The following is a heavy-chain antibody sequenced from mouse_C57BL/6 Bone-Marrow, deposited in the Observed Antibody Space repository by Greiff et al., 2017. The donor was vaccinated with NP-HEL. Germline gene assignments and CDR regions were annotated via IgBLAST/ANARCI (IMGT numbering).Heavy chain of an antibody. Sequence: QQSCKASGYTFTSYWMQWVKQRPGQGLEWIGEIDPSDSYTNYNQKFKGKATLTVDTSSSTAYLQLSSLTSEDSAVYYCARSSGYGGYWGQGTTLTVSS. CDR2: IDPSDSYT. CDR3: ARSSGYGGY. V-gene: IGHV1-50*01. D-gene: IGHD2-2*01. CDR1: GYTFTSYW. J-gene: IGHJ2*01.